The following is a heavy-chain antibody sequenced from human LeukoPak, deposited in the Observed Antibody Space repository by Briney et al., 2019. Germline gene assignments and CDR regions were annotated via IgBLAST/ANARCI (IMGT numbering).Heavy chain of an antibody. D-gene: IGHD3-22*01. CDR2: ISGIGGNT. CDR3: AKDPRTYYYDSGGYYYDY. J-gene: IGHJ4*02. CDR1: GFTFSRYA. V-gene: IGHV3-23*01. Sequence: GGSLRLSCAASGFTFSRYAMSWVRQAPGKGLEWVSAISGIGGNTYYADSVKGRFTISRDNSKNTLYLQLNSLRAEDTAVYYCAKDPRTYYYDSGGYYYDYWGQGTLVTVSS.